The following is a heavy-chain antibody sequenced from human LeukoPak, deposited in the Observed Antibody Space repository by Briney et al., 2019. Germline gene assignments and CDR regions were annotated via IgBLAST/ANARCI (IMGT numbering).Heavy chain of an antibody. Sequence: PRGSLRLSCAASGLSFSSFAMAWVRQAPGKGLELVSSITAGHYPTYNTDSVKGRSTISRDNSKNTLYLQMNSLRAEDTAVYYCARDVLLWFGELLDWFDPWGQGTLVTVSS. V-gene: IGHV3-23*01. CDR2: ITAGHYPT. D-gene: IGHD3-10*01. CDR3: ARDVLLWFGELLDWFDP. J-gene: IGHJ5*02. CDR1: GLSFSSFA.